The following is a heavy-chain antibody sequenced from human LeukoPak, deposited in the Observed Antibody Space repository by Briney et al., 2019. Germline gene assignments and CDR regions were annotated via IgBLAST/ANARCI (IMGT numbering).Heavy chain of an antibody. J-gene: IGHJ5*02. Sequence: TSQTLSLTCTVSGGSISSGSYYWSWIRQPAGKGLEWIGRIYTSGSTNYNPSLKSRVTMSVDTSKNQFSLKLSSVTAADTAVYYCARDLDQLLVGWFDPWGQGTLVTVSS. V-gene: IGHV4-61*02. D-gene: IGHD2-2*01. CDR1: GGSISSGSYY. CDR2: IYTSGST. CDR3: ARDLDQLLVGWFDP.